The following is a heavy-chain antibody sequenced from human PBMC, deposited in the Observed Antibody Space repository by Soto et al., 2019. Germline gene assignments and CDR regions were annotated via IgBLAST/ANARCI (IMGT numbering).Heavy chain of an antibody. CDR3: ARGVLSGSYYYYYGLDV. J-gene: IGHJ6*02. Sequence: GASVKVSCKASGYTFTSYDINWVRQATGQGLEWMGWMNPKSGNTGYAQKFQGRVTMTRNTSISTTYMELNSLRSGDTAVYYCARGVLSGSYYYYYGLDVWGQGTTVTVSS. CDR2: MNPKSGNT. V-gene: IGHV1-8*01. CDR1: GYTFTSYD. D-gene: IGHD1-26*01.